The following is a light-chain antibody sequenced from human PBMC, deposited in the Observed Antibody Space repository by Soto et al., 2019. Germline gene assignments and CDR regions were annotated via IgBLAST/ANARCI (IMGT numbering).Light chain of an antibody. J-gene: IGLJ2*01. CDR1: SSDVGGYNY. CDR3: CSYAGSYTLV. V-gene: IGLV2-11*01. Sequence: QSVLTQPRSVSGSPGQSVTISCTGTSSDVGGYNYVSWYQQHPGKAPKLMSYDVSKRPSGVPDRFSGSKSGNTASLTISGLQAEDEADYSCCSYAGSYTLVFGGGTKLTVL. CDR2: DVS.